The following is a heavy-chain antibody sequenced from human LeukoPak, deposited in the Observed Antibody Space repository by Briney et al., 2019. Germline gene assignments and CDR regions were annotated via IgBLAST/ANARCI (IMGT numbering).Heavy chain of an antibody. Sequence: ASVKVSCKASGFTFTSFGFSWVRQAPGQGLEWMGWISAYNGNTNYAQKLQGRVTMTTDTSTSTAYMELRSLRSDDTAVYYCARQEPEYHPELCDIWGQGTMVTVSS. J-gene: IGHJ3*02. CDR1: GFTFTSFG. D-gene: IGHD2-2*01. CDR2: ISAYNGNT. V-gene: IGHV1-18*01. CDR3: ARQEPEYHPELCDI.